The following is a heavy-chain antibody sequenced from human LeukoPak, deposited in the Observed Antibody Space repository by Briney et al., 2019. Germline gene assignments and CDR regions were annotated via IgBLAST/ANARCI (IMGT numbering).Heavy chain of an antibody. CDR2: ISYDGSNK. Sequence: GGSLRLSCAASGFTFSVYTMHWVRQAPGKGLEWVAVISYDGSNKYYADSVKGRFTISRDNSKNTLYLQMNSLRAEDTAVYYCARDRVFDSSGYYYVTSPDAFDIWGQGTMVTVSS. CDR1: GFTFSVYT. J-gene: IGHJ3*02. D-gene: IGHD3-22*01. V-gene: IGHV3-30-3*01. CDR3: ARDRVFDSSGYYYVTSPDAFDI.